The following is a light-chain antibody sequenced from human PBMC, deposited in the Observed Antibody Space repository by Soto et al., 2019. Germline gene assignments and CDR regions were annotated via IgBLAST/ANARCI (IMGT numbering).Light chain of an antibody. Sequence: QLVLTQSPSASASLGASVKLTCTLSSGHGSYAIAWHQQQPEKGPRFLMKVNSDGGHNKGDGIPDRFSGSSSGAERYLTISSLQSEDGADYYCQTWGTGPWVVFGGGTKVTVL. CDR2: VNSDGGH. CDR3: QTWGTGPWVV. J-gene: IGLJ2*01. V-gene: IGLV4-69*01. CDR1: SGHGSYA.